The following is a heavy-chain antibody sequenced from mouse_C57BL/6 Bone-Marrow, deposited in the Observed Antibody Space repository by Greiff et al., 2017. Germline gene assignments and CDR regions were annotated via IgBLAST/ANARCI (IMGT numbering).Heavy chain of an antibody. CDR2: IDPSDSYT. J-gene: IGHJ3*01. CDR1: GYTFTSYW. CDR3: ACCGCDGAWFAY. Sequence: VQLQQPGAELVMPGASVKLSCKASGYTFTSYWMHWVKQRPGRGLEWIGEIDPSDSYTNYNEKFKGKATLTVDKSSSTAYMQLSSLTSEDSAVYYGACCGCDGAWFAYWGQGTLVTVSA. V-gene: IGHV1-69*01.